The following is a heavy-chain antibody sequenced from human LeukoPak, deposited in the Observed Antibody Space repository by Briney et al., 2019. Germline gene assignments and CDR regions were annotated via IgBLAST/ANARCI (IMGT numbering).Heavy chain of an antibody. J-gene: IGHJ6*02. Sequence: GESLRLSCAASGFTFTTYWMHWVRQAPGKGLVWVSHINSDGSITSYADSVKGRFTISRDNAKNTLYLQMNSLRAEDTAVYYCARDAVDTANAVWGQGTTVTVSS. V-gene: IGHV3-74*01. D-gene: IGHD5-18*01. CDR2: INSDGSIT. CDR3: ARDAVDTANAV. CDR1: GFTFTTYW.